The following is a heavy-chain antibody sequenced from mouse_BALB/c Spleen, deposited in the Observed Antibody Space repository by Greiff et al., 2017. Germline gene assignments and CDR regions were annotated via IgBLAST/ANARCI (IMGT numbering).Heavy chain of an antibody. Sequence: DVKVEESGGGLVQPGGSLKLSCAASGFTFSSYGMSWVRQTPDKRLELVATINSNGGSTYYPDSVKGRFTISRDNAKNTLYLQMSSLKSEDTAMYYCARGEALRREAMDYWGQGTSVTVSS. CDR1: GFTFSSYG. V-gene: IGHV5-6-3*01. CDR2: INSNGGST. CDR3: ARGEALRREAMDY. D-gene: IGHD2-4*01. J-gene: IGHJ4*01.